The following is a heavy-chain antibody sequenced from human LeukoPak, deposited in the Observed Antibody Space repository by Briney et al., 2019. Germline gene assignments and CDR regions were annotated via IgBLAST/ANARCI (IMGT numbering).Heavy chain of an antibody. CDR2: INHSGST. CDR1: GGSFSGYY. D-gene: IGHD4-23*01. Sequence: PSETLSLTCAVYGGSFSGYYWSWIRQPPGKGLEWIGEINHSGSTNYNPSLKSRVTISVDTSKNQISLKLSSVTAADTAVYYCAGRSLTTVVTSFDYWGQGTLVTVSS. V-gene: IGHV4-34*01. CDR3: AGRSLTTVVTSFDY. J-gene: IGHJ4*02.